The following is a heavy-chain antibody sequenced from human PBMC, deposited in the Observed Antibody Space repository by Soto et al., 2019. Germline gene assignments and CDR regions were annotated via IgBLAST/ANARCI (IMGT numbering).Heavy chain of an antibody. CDR3: ARGVHRAFDY. J-gene: IGHJ4*02. CDR1: GDSVSSGSYY. CDR2: IYYTGIT. V-gene: IGHV4-61*01. Sequence: QVQLQESGPGLVKPSETLSLTCIVSGDSVSSGSYYWNWIRQPPGKGLEWIGYIYYTGITNYNPSLKSRVTISVGTSKKQFALNLSSVTAADAAVYYCARGVHRAFDYWGQGTLVTVSS.